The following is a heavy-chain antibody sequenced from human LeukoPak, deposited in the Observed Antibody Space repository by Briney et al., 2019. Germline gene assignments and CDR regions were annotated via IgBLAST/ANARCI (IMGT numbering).Heavy chain of an antibody. CDR3: AKYAHYQGYSYGGIDY. CDR2: ISYDGSDK. V-gene: IGHV3-30*18. CDR1: GFTFSSYG. Sequence: QPGGSLRLSCAASGFTFSSYGMHWVRQAPGKGLEWVAVISYDGSDKYSADSVKGRFTISRDNSKYTLYLQMNSLRAEDTAVYYCAKYAHYQGYSYGGIDYWGQGTLVTVSS. J-gene: IGHJ4*02. D-gene: IGHD5-18*01.